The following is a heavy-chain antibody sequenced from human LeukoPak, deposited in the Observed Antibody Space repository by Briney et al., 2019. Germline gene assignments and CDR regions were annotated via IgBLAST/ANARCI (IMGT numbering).Heavy chain of an antibody. CDR1: GGSISSYY. CDR2: IYYSGST. CDR3: ARASQLRFLEWDYYMDV. V-gene: IGHV4-59*01. J-gene: IGHJ6*03. Sequence: PSETLSLTCTVSGGSISSYYWSWIRQPPGKGLEWIGYIYYSGSTNYNPSLKSRVTISVDTSKHQFSLKLSSVTAADTAVYYCARASQLRFLEWDYYMDVWGKGTTVTVSS. D-gene: IGHD3-3*01.